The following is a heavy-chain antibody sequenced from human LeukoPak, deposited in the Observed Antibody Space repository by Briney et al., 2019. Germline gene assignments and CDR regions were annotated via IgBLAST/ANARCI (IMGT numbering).Heavy chain of an antibody. CDR2: IKSKTDGGTR. D-gene: IGHD1-26*01. V-gene: IGHV3-15*01. CDR3: TTGGLFAAYSGSYRW. CDR1: GFTFSSYS. Sequence: GGSLRLSCAASGFTFSSYSMNWVRQAPGKGLEWVGRIKSKTDGGTRDYAAPVKGRFIISRDDSKNTLYLQMNSLKTEDTAVYYCTTGGLFAAYSGSYRWWGQGTLVTVSS. J-gene: IGHJ4*02.